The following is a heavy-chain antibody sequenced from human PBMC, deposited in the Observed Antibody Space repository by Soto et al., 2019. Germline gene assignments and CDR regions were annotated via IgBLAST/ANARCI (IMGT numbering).Heavy chain of an antibody. CDR1: GGSISSGGYY. J-gene: IGHJ4*02. CDR3: ARGPEEMATNY. V-gene: IGHV4-31*03. CDR2: IYYSGST. D-gene: IGHD5-12*01. Sequence: SETLSLTCTVSGGSISSGGYYWSWIRQHPGKGLEWIGYIYYSGSTYYNPSLKSRVTISVDTSKNQFPLKLSSVTAADTAVYYCARGPEEMATNYWGQGTLVTVSS.